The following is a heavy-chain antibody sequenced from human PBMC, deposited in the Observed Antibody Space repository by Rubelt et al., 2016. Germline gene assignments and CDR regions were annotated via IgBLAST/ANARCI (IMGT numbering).Heavy chain of an antibody. CDR1: GGSFSGYY. CDR2: INHSGST. V-gene: IGHV4-34*01. Sequence: QVQLQQWGAGLLKPSETLSLTCAVYGGSFSGYYWSWIRQPPGKGLEWIGEINHSGSTNYNPSLKSRVTRSVGTSKNQVSLKLSSVTAAYTAVYYCASGSSEWLMDAFDIWGQGTMVTVSS. D-gene: IGHD6-19*01. CDR3: ASGSSEWLMDAFDI. J-gene: IGHJ3*02.